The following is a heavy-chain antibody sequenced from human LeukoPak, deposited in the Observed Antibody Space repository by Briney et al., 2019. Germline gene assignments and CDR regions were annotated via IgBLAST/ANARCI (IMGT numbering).Heavy chain of an antibody. CDR1: GFTVSFNY. J-gene: IGHJ6*03. CDR3: ARAQWRTYSYYYMDV. V-gene: IGHV3-53*01. D-gene: IGHD6-19*01. Sequence: GGSLRLSCAASGFTVSFNYISWVRQAPGKGLEWISVIYSGGSTYYADSVKGRFTISRDDSKNTLYLQMNSLRAEDTAIYYCARAQWRTYSYYYMDVWGKGTTVTVSS. CDR2: IYSGGST.